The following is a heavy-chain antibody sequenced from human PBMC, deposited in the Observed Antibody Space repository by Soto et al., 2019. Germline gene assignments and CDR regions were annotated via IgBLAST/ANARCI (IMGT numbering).Heavy chain of an antibody. Sequence: EVQLLESGGGLVQPGGSLRLSCVASGFTFSSYAMSWVRQAPGKGLEWVSAISGSGGSTYYADSVKGRFTISRDNSKNTLYLQMNSLRAEDTAVYYCAKTPWGYSSGWPLDYWGQGTLVTVSS. D-gene: IGHD6-19*01. CDR3: AKTPWGYSSGWPLDY. V-gene: IGHV3-23*01. J-gene: IGHJ4*02. CDR2: ISGSGGST. CDR1: GFTFSSYA.